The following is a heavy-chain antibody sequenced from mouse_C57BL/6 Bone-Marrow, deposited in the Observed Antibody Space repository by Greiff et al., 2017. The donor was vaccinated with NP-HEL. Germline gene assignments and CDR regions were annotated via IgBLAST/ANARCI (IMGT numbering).Heavy chain of an antibody. CDR2: ISSGSSTI. J-gene: IGHJ1*03. CDR1: GFTFSDYG. V-gene: IGHV5-17*01. CDR3: ARVCYGSSPYFDV. Sequence: EVKLVESGGGLVKPGASLKLSCAASGFTFSDYGMHWVRQAPEKGLEWVAYISSGSSTINYADTVKGRFTITRDNAKSTLFLQMTSLRSEDAAIDYCARVCYGSSPYFDVWGTGTTVTVSS. D-gene: IGHD1-1*01.